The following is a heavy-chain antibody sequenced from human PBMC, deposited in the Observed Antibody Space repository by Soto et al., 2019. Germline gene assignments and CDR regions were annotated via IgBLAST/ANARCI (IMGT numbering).Heavy chain of an antibody. J-gene: IGHJ4*02. Sequence: GGSLRLSCAASGFTFSSYAMWWVRQAPGKGLECVSAISGGGETTYYADSVKGRFTISRDNSKNTLYLQMNSLRAEDTAVYYCAFNSGSGSYYFDYWGQGTLVTV. CDR2: ISGGGETT. CDR1: GFTFSSYA. D-gene: IGHD3-10*01. CDR3: AFNSGSGSYYFDY. V-gene: IGHV3-23*01.